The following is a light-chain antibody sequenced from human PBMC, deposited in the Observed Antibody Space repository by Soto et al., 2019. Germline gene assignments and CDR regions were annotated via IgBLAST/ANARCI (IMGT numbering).Light chain of an antibody. J-gene: IGKJ4*01. V-gene: IGKV3-11*01. Sequence: EIVLTQSPGTLSLSPGERATLSCRASQSVSSNYLAWYQQKPGQAPRLLIYDASNRATGIPARFSGSGSGTDFTLTISSLEPEDFAVYYCQQRSNWQGATFGGGTKVDIK. CDR1: QSVSSNY. CDR3: QQRSNWQGAT. CDR2: DAS.